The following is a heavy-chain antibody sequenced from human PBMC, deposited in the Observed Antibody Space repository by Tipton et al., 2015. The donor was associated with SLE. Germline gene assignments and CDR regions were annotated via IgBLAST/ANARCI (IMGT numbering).Heavy chain of an antibody. Sequence: QLVQSGPEVKPSQTLSLTCAISGDSVSGNSAAWNWIRQSPSRGLEWLGRTYYRSKWYNDYAVSVKSRITINPDTSKNQFSLQLNSVTAADTAVYYCARMDLTGDPFDYWGQGTLVTVSS. J-gene: IGHJ4*02. CDR2: TYYRSKWYN. CDR1: GDSVSGNSAA. V-gene: IGHV6-1*01. CDR3: ARMDLTGDPFDY. D-gene: IGHD3-9*01.